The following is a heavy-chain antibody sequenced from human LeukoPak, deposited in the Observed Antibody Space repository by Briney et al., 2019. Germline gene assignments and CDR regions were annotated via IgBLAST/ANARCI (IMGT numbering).Heavy chain of an antibody. CDR3: VTDGGPNYYDTFDY. CDR2: ISYDGSNK. CDR1: GFTFSSYA. Sequence: GRSLRLSCAASGFTFSSYAMHWVRQAPGKGLEWVAVISYDGSNKYYADSVKGRFTISRDNSKNTLYLQMNSLRAEDTAVYYCVTDGGPNYYDTFDYWGQGTRVTVSS. V-gene: IGHV3-30-3*01. J-gene: IGHJ4*02. D-gene: IGHD3-22*01.